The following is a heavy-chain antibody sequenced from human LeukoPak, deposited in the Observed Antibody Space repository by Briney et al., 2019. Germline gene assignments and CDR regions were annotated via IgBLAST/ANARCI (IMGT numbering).Heavy chain of an antibody. J-gene: IGHJ4*02. D-gene: IGHD7-27*01. CDR1: GYSFGSYW. CDR2: TYPGDSDT. CDR3: ASRVTRNKELGTNFDY. Sequence: GESLKISCKGFGYSFGSYWIAWVRQTPGKGLEWMGITYPGDSDTRYRPSFQGQVTISADKSISTAYLQWSSLKASDTAMYYCASRVTRNKELGTNFDYWGQGTLVTVSS. V-gene: IGHV5-51*01.